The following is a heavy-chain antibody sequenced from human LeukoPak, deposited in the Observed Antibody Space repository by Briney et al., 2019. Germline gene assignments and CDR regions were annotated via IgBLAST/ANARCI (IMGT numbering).Heavy chain of an antibody. V-gene: IGHV4-30-4*07. J-gene: IGHJ5*02. CDR2: MHDSGST. D-gene: IGHD6-13*01. Sequence: SETLSLTCAVSGGSITSGGYSWSWIRQTPGKGLEWIAYMHDSGSTYYNPSLKSRIIISLGTSKNQVSLKLRSVTAADTAVYYCARVVAAAGNNWFDPWGQGTLVTVSS. CDR1: GGSITSGGYS. CDR3: ARVVAAAGNNWFDP.